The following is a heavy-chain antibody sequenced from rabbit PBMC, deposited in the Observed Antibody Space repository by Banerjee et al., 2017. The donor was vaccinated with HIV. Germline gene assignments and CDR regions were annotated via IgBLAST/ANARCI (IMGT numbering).Heavy chain of an antibody. Sequence: QEQLKETGGGLVQPGGSLTLSCKASGFDFSSYYMSWVRQAPGKGLEWIACIHAGDGGTIYASWAKGRFTISKTSSTTVTLQMTSLTAADTATYFCARAYTGWSGYWIDLWGPGTLVTV. CDR2: IHAGDGGT. V-gene: IGHV1S45*01. J-gene: IGHJ6*01. CDR3: ARAYTGWSGYWIDL. CDR1: GFDFSSYYM. D-gene: IGHD1-1*01.